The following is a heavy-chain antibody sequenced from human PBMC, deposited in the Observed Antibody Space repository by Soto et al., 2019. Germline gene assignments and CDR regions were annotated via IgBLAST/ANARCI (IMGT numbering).Heavy chain of an antibody. J-gene: IGHJ4*02. Sequence: QVQLRESGPGLVKPSQTLSLTCTVSGGSISTSGYYWSWIRQHPGKGLDWIGYIYYSGSTYYNPSPKSRVTISVDTSKNQFSLKLSSVTAADTAVYYCARVGEIIGDYWGQGVLVTVSS. CDR2: IYYSGST. D-gene: IGHD3-10*01. CDR1: GGSISTSGYY. CDR3: ARVGEIIGDY. V-gene: IGHV4-31*03.